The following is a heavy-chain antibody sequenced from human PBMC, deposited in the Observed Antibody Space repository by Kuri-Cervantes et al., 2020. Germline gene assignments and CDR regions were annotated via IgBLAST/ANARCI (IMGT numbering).Heavy chain of an antibody. CDR3: ARVSQEVEMATRNYYYYYGMDV. D-gene: IGHD5-24*01. CDR1: GFTFSSYW. CDR2: INSDGSST. J-gene: IGHJ6*02. V-gene: IGHV3-74*01. Sequence: GGSLRLSCAASGFTFSSYWMHWVRQAPGKGLVWVSRINSDGSSTSYADSVKGRFTISRDNAKNTLYLQMNSLRAEDTAVYYCARVSQEVEMATRNYYYYYGMDVWGQGTTVTVSS.